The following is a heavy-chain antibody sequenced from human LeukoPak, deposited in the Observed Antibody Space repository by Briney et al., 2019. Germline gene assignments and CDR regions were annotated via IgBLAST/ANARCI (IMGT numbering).Heavy chain of an antibody. V-gene: IGHV1-2*04. CDR1: GYTFTGYY. D-gene: IGHD3-10*01. CDR2: INPNSGGT. Sequence: ASVKVSCKASGYTFTGYYMHWVRQAPGQGLEWMGWINPNSGGTNYAQKFQGWVTMTRDTSISTAYMELSRLRSDDTAVYYCARDRAGSMVRGVYYYGMDVWGQGTTVTVFS. J-gene: IGHJ6*02. CDR3: ARDRAGSMVRGVYYYGMDV.